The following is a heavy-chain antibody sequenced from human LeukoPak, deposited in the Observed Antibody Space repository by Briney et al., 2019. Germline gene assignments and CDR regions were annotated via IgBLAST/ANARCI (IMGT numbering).Heavy chain of an antibody. CDR1: GYTFTSYD. Sequence: ASVKVSCKASGYTFTSYDINWVRQATGQGLEWMGWMNPNSGNTGYAQKFQGRVTMTRNTSISTAYMELSSLRSEDTAVYYCARGNRVLLWFGEFRWYYFDYWGQGTLVTVSS. V-gene: IGHV1-8*01. CDR3: ARGNRVLLWFGEFRWYYFDY. J-gene: IGHJ4*02. CDR2: MNPNSGNT. D-gene: IGHD3-10*01.